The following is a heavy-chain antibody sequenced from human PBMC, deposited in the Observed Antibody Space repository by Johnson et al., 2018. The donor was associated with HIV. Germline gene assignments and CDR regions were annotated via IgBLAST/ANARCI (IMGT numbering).Heavy chain of an antibody. D-gene: IGHD5-18*01. V-gene: IGHV3-53*01. CDR2: IYSGGST. Sequence: EVQLVESGGGLIQPGGSLRLSCAASGFTVSSNYMSWVRQAPGKGLEWVSVIYSGGSTYYPDSVKGRFTISRDDSKNTLYLQMNSLKTEDTAMYYCTTDSRATTMITIEDAFDIWGQGTMVTVSS. CDR1: GFTVSSNY. CDR3: TTDSRATTMITIEDAFDI. J-gene: IGHJ3*02.